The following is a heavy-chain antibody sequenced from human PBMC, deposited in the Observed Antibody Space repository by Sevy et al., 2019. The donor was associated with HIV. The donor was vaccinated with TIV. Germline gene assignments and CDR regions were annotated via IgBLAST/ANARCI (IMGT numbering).Heavy chain of an antibody. CDR3: ARERGGTSHQLLHFDY. J-gene: IGHJ4*02. CDR2: ISSSSSYI. CDR1: GFTFSSYS. D-gene: IGHD2-2*01. V-gene: IGHV3-21*01. Sequence: GGALRLSCAASGFTFSSYSMNWVRQAPGKGLEWVSSISSSSSYIYYADSVKGRFTISRDNAKHSLYLQMNSLRAEDTAVYYCARERGGTSHQLLHFDYWGQGTLVTVSS.